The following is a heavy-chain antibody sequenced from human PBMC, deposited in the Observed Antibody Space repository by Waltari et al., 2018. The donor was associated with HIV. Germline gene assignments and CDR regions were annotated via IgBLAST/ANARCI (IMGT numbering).Heavy chain of an antibody. V-gene: IGHV3-9*01. CDR3: AKEGGRHSSNAFDI. CDR2: IRWNRGSI. Sequence: EVQLVESGGGLVQPGRSLRLSCAASGFTFDDYAMHWVRQAPGKGLEWVAVIRWNRGSIGYADSVNGRFTISRDNANNSLYLQMNSLRAEDTAFYYCAKEGGRHSSNAFDIWGQGTMVTVSS. CDR1: GFTFDDYA. D-gene: IGHD3-16*01. J-gene: IGHJ3*02.